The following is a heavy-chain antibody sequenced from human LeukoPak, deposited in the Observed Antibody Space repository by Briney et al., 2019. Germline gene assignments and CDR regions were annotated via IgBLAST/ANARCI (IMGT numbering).Heavy chain of an antibody. V-gene: IGHV1-3*01. CDR1: GYTFTDYT. CDR2: INGGSGNT. J-gene: IGHJ4*02. D-gene: IGHD3-22*01. CDR3: ANPRYDSSGYYYVD. Sequence: ASVKVSCKASGYTFTDYTMHWLRQAPGQRLDWMGWINGGSGNTKYSPEFQGRVTITRDTSASTAYMELSSLRSEDTAVYYCANPRYDSSGYYYVDSGQGTLVTVSS.